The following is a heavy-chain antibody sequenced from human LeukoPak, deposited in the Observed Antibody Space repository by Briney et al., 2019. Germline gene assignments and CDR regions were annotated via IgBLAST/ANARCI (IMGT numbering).Heavy chain of an antibody. Sequence: ASVKVSCKASGYTFTSYGISWVRQAPGQGLEWMGWISAYNGNTNYAQKLQGRVTMTTDTSTSTAYMELRSLRSDDTALYYCARDRGQGYCRGGSCPNWFDPWGQGTLVTVSS. D-gene: IGHD2-15*01. CDR3: ARDRGQGYCRGGSCPNWFDP. V-gene: IGHV1-18*01. J-gene: IGHJ5*02. CDR1: GYTFTSYG. CDR2: ISAYNGNT.